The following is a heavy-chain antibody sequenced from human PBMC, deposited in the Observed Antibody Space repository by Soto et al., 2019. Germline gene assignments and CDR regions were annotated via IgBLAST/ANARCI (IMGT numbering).Heavy chain of an antibody. CDR3: ARPRATVTQFAFDI. V-gene: IGHV4-30-4*01. Sequence: SETLSLTCTVSGGSISSGDYYWSWIRQPPGKGLEWIGYIYYSGSTYYNPSLKSRVTISVDTSKNQFSLKLSSVTAADTAVYYCARPRATVTQFAFDIWGQGTMVTVSS. D-gene: IGHD4-17*01. CDR1: GGSISSGDYY. CDR2: IYYSGST. J-gene: IGHJ3*02.